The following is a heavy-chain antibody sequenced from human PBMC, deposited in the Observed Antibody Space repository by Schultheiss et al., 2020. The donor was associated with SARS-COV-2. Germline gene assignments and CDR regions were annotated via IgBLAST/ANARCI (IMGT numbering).Heavy chain of an antibody. CDR2: IYHSGST. CDR3: ARVKDGYNFWFDP. D-gene: IGHD5-24*01. J-gene: IGHJ5*02. CDR1: GGSISSYY. Sequence: SETLSLTCTVSGGSISSYYWSWIRQPPGKGLEWIGSIYHSGSTYYNPSLKSRVTISVDTSKNQFSLKLSSVTAADTAVYYCARVKDGYNFWFDPWGQGTLVTVSS. V-gene: IGHV4-38-2*02.